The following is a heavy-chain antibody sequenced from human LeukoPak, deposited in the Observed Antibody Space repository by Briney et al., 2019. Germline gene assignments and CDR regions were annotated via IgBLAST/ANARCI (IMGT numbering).Heavy chain of an antibody. D-gene: IGHD3-22*01. J-gene: IGHJ4*02. CDR2: INPNSGGT. V-gene: IGHV1-2*02. CDR1: GYTFTGYH. Sequence: GASVKVSCKASGYTFTGYHMHWVRQAPGQGLEWMGWINPNSGGTNYAQKFQGRVTMTRDTSISTAYMELSRLRSDDTAVYYCARDRDYYDSSLDYWGQGTLVTVSS. CDR3: ARDRDYYDSSLDY.